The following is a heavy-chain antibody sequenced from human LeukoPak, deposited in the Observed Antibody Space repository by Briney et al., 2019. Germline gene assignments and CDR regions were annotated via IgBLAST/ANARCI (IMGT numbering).Heavy chain of an antibody. J-gene: IGHJ6*03. CDR1: GFTFSSYT. CDR3: ARFAAGGSYYYYMDV. V-gene: IGHV3-48*01. Sequence: GGSLRLSCAASGFTFSSYTMNWIRQPPGKGLEWVSNIGTSSTTIYYADSVKGRFTISRDNAKNSLYLQVNSLRADDTAVYYCARFAAGGSYYYYMDVWGKGTTVTVSS. CDR2: IGTSSTTI. D-gene: IGHD6-25*01.